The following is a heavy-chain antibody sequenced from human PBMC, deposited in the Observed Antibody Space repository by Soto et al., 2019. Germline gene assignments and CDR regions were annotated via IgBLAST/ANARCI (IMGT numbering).Heavy chain of an antibody. V-gene: IGHV1-46*01. CDR2: INPSGGGT. CDR3: AREEGITMVRGVMNDGFDP. D-gene: IGHD3-10*01. CDR1: GYIFTSYY. J-gene: IGHJ5*02. Sequence: ASVKVSCKPSGYIFTSYYIHWVRQAPGQGLEWMGIINPSGGGTTYAQKFQGRVTITADESTSTAYMELSSLRSEDTAVYYCAREEGITMVRGVMNDGFDPWGQGTLVTVSS.